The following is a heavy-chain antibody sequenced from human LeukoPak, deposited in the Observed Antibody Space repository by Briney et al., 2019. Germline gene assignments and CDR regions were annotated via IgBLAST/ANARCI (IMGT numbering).Heavy chain of an antibody. D-gene: IGHD5-18*01. CDR1: GFTFSSYA. Sequence: GRSLRLSCAASGFTFSSYAMHWVRQAPGKGLEWVAVISYDGSNKYYADSVKGRFTISRDNSKNTLYLQMNSLRAEDTAVYYCARDQELWPTGGGESFDYWGQGTLVTVSS. J-gene: IGHJ4*02. CDR2: ISYDGSNK. V-gene: IGHV3-30-3*01. CDR3: ARDQELWPTGGGESFDY.